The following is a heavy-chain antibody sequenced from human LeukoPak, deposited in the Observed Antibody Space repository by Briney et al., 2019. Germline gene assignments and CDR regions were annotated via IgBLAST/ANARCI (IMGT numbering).Heavy chain of an antibody. CDR1: GFTFDDYA. J-gene: IGHJ4*02. CDR2: ISWNSGSI. Sequence: GGSLRLSCAASGFTFDDYAMHWVRQAPGKGLEWVSGISWNSGSIGYADSVEGRFTISRDNAKNSLYLQMNSLRAEDTALYYCAKESTAIDYWGQGTLVTVSS. D-gene: IGHD4-17*01. V-gene: IGHV3-9*01. CDR3: AKESTAIDY.